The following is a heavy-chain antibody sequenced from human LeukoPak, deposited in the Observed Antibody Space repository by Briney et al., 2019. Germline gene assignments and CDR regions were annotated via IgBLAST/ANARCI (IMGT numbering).Heavy chain of an antibody. J-gene: IGHJ4*02. CDR3: ARLYSYDSLDY. D-gene: IGHD3-16*02. CDR1: GFTFRSYE. V-gene: IGHV3-48*03. CDR2: ISSSFTT. Sequence: QPGGSLRLSCVASGFTFRSYEMNWVRQAPGKGLEWVSYISSSFTTNYADSVKGRFTISRDNAKNSLYLQMNSLRAEDTAVYYCARLYSYDSLDYWGQGTLVTVSS.